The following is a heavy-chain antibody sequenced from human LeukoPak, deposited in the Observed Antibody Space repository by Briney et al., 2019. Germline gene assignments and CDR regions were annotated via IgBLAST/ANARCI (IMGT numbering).Heavy chain of an antibody. Sequence: GGSLRLSCAASGFTFSSYEMNWVRQAPGKGLEWVSYISSSGSTIYYADSVKGRFTISRDNAKNSLYLQMNSLRAVDTAVYYCARAGGHVAAAGILGYYYYYYGMDVWGQGTTVTVSS. CDR2: ISSSGSTI. J-gene: IGHJ6*02. CDR1: GFTFSSYE. V-gene: IGHV3-48*03. D-gene: IGHD6-13*01. CDR3: ARAGGHVAAAGILGYYYYYYGMDV.